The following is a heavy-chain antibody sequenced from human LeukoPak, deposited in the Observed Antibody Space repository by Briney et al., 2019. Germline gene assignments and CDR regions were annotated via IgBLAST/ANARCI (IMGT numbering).Heavy chain of an antibody. J-gene: IGHJ5*02. CDR1: GGSISSGSYY. CDR2: IYTTEKT. V-gene: IGHV4-61*02. Sequence: SETLSLTCSVSGGSISSGSYYWRWLRQPAGTGLEWLGRIYTTEKTNYNPSLKSRVTISVDTSKNQFSLKLSSVTAADTAVYYCARDYRQGNWFDPWGPGTLVTVSS. CDR3: ARDYRQGNWFDP. D-gene: IGHD3-16*02.